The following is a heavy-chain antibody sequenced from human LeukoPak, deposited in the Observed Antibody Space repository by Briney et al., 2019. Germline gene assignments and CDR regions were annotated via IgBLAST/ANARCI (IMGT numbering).Heavy chain of an antibody. CDR2: ISSSSSYI. CDR3: ARVFGYFVAFDI. Sequence: GGSLRLSCAASGFTFSSYSMNWVRQAPGKGLEWVSSISSSSSYIYYADSVKGRFTISRDNAKNSLYLQMNSLRAEDTAVYYCARVFGYFVAFDIWGQGTMVTVSS. D-gene: IGHD3-3*01. CDR1: GFTFSSYS. V-gene: IGHV3-21*01. J-gene: IGHJ3*02.